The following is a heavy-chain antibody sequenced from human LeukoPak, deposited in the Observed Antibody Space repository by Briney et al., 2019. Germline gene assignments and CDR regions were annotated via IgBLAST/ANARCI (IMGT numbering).Heavy chain of an antibody. D-gene: IGHD2-2*01. CDR1: DYSISSGYY. V-gene: IGHV4-38-2*02. J-gene: IGHJ4*02. CDR2: IYHTGST. Sequence: SETLSLTCTVYDYSISSGYYWGWIRQPPGKGLDWIGSIYHTGSTYYIPSLKSPVTISVDTSKNQFSLKLSSVTAADTAVYYCATGEYQLLAHYFDYWGQGTLVTVSS. CDR3: ATGEYQLLAHYFDY.